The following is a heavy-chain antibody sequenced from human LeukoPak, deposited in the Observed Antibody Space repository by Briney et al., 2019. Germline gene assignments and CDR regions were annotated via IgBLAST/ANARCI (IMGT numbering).Heavy chain of an antibody. V-gene: IGHV3-23*01. Sequence: GGSLRLPCAASGFTFSSYAMSWVRQAPGKGLEWVSAISGSGGSTYYADSAKGRFTISRDNSKNTLYLQMNSLRAEDTAVYYCAKDGIFDDAFDIWGQGTMVTVSS. CDR2: ISGSGGST. D-gene: IGHD2-15*01. J-gene: IGHJ3*02. CDR3: AKDGIFDDAFDI. CDR1: GFTFSSYA.